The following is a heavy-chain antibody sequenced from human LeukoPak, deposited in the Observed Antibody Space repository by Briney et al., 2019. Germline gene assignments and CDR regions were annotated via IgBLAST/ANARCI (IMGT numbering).Heavy chain of an antibody. Sequence: GGSLRLSCVASGFSFSTYGLHWVRQAPGRGLEWVAAVSYDGRNKYYAESVKGRFTISRDNSKNTLYLQMNILRAEDTAVYYCARDYQEAFDYWGQGTLVTVSS. J-gene: IGHJ4*02. V-gene: IGHV3-30*03. D-gene: IGHD3-16*02. CDR2: VSYDGRNK. CDR3: ARDYQEAFDY. CDR1: GFSFSTYG.